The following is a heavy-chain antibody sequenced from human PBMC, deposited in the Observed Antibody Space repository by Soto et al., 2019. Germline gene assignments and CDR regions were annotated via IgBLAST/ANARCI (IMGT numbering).Heavy chain of an antibody. V-gene: IGHV3-48*02. Sequence: LRLSCAASGFTFSAYGMNWLRQAPGKGLEWVSYITSNARTTFYADSVKGRFTTSRDNAKNSLFLQMSSLRDEDTAVYYCASQYGGDDFDYWGPGTLVTVS. CDR1: GFTFSAYG. D-gene: IGHD2-21*02. CDR3: ASQYGGDDFDY. J-gene: IGHJ4*02. CDR2: ITSNARTT.